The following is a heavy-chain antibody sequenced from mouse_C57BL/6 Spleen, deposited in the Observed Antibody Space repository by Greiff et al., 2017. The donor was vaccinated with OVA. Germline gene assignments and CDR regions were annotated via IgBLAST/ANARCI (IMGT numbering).Heavy chain of an antibody. J-gene: IGHJ1*03. D-gene: IGHD2-2*01. CDR2: ISYDGSN. Sequence: ESGPGLVKPSQSLSLTCSVTGYSITSGYYWNWIRQFPGNKLEWMGYISYDGSNNYNPSLKNRISITRDTSKNQFFLKLNSVTTEDTATYYCAVTTDWYFDVWGTGTTVTVSS. CDR1: GYSITSGYY. V-gene: IGHV3-6*01. CDR3: AVTTDWYFDV.